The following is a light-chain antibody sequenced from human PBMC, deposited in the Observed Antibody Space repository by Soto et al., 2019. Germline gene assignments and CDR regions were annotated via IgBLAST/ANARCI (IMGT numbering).Light chain of an antibody. CDR3: QQTYRIPPT. Sequence: DIQMTQSPSSLSASIVNRVTITFRASQSINSYLNWYQQKPGKAPNLLIYAASSLQSGVPPRFSGSGSGTGFTLTISSLQPEDFAFYYCQQTYRIPPTFGQGTRLEIK. CDR1: QSINSY. J-gene: IGKJ5*01. V-gene: IGKV1-39*01. CDR2: AAS.